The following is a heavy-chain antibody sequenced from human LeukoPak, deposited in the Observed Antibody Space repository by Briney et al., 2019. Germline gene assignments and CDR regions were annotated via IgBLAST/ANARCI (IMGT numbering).Heavy chain of an antibody. CDR3: ARDLDYGDYVSAFDI. Sequence: PSETLSLTCTASGGSISSYYWSWIRQPPGKGLEWIGYIYYSGSPNYNPSLKSRVTISVDTSKNQFSLKLSSVTAADTAVYYCARDLDYGDYVSAFDIWGQGTMVTVSS. J-gene: IGHJ3*02. D-gene: IGHD4-17*01. V-gene: IGHV4-59*01. CDR1: GGSISSYY. CDR2: IYYSGSP.